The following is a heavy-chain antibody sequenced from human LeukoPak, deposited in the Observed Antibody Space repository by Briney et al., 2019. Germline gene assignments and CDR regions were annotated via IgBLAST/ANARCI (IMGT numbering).Heavy chain of an antibody. CDR1: GFTFSGSA. CDR3: TKGSAAAGSNNWFEP. V-gene: IGHV3-73*01. D-gene: IGHD6-13*01. J-gene: IGHJ5*02. CDR2: IRSRANSYAT. Sequence: PGGSLRLSCAASGFTFSGSAMHWVRQASGKGLEWVGRIRSRANSYATAYAASARGRFTISRDDSKNTAYLQMNSLNTEDTAVYYCTKGSAAAGSNNWFEPWGQGTLVTVSS.